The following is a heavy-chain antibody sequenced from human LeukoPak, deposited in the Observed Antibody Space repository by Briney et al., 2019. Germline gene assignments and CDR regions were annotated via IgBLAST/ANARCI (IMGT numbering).Heavy chain of an antibody. J-gene: IGHJ3*02. CDR1: GGSISSGGYY. CDR2: IYHSGST. Sequence: PSETLSFTGTVFGGSISSGGYYWSWIRQPPGKGLEWIGYIYHSGSTYYNPSLKSRVTISVDRSKNQFSLKLSSVTAADTAVYYCVRAWGLTGYMAFDIWGQGTMVTVSS. V-gene: IGHV4-30-2*01. CDR3: VRAWGLTGYMAFDI. D-gene: IGHD3-9*01.